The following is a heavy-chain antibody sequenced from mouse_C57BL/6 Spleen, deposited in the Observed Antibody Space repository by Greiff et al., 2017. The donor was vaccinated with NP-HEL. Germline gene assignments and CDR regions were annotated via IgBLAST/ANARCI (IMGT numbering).Heavy chain of an antibody. J-gene: IGHJ3*01. V-gene: IGHV1-80*01. CDR2: IYPGDGDT. CDR1: GYAFSSYW. D-gene: IGHD2-3*01. CDR3: ARGDDGYYVKTWFAY. Sequence: VKLVESGAELVKPGASVKISCKASGYAFSSYWMNWVKQRPGKGLEWIGQIYPGDGDTNYNGKFKGKATLTADKSSSTAYMQLSSLTSEDSAVYFCARGDDGYYVKTWFAYWGQGTLVTVSA.